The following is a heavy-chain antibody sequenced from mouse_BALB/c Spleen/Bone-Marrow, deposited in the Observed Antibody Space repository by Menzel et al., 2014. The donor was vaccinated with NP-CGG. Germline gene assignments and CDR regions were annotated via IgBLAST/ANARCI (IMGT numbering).Heavy chain of an antibody. V-gene: IGHV1S81*02. CDR3: ARGGRYDERTWFAY. J-gene: IGHJ3*01. Sequence: VQLQQSGAELVKPGASVKLSCKASGYTFTSYWMHCVKQRPGQGLEWIGVINPSNGRTNYNEKFKSKATLTVDKSSSTAYMQLSSLTSEDSAVYYCARGGRYDERTWFAYWGQGTLVTVSA. CDR2: INPSNGRT. D-gene: IGHD2-14*01. CDR1: GYTFTSYW.